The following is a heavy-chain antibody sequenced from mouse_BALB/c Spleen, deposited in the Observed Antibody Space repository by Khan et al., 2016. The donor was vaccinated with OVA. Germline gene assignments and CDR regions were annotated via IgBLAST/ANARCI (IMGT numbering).Heavy chain of an antibody. CDR3: ARPSYYGNPWFTY. J-gene: IGHJ3*01. V-gene: IGHV5-9*02. CDR1: GFAFISYD. Sequence: EVMLVESGGGLVKPGGSLKLSCAASGFAFISYDMSWVRQTPEKRLEWVATISSGGSYSYYPDSVKGRFTISRDIDRKTLYLQMSSLRSEDTAFYYGARPSYYGNPWFTYWGQGTLVTVSA. D-gene: IGHD2-10*01. CDR2: ISSGGSYS.